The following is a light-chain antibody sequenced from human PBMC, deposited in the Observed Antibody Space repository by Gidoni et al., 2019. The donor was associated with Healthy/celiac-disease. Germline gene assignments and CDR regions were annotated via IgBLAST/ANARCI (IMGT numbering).Light chain of an antibody. V-gene: IGKV1-5*03. CDR1: QSISSW. Sequence: IHMNQSPSTLSASVGDRVTITCRASQSISSWLAWYQQKPGKAPKLLIYKASSLESGVPSRFSGSGSGTEFTLTISSLQPDDFATYYCQQYNSYPFTFGPGTKVDIK. J-gene: IGKJ3*01. CDR2: KAS. CDR3: QQYNSYPFT.